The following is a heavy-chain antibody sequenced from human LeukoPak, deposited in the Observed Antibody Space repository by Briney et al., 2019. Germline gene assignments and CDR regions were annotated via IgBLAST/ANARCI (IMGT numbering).Heavy chain of an antibody. CDR1: GFTFSSYA. J-gene: IGHJ4*02. D-gene: IGHD2-21*02. CDR2: ISLGGSYT. Sequence: GGPLRLSCAASGFTFSSYAMNWVRQAPGKGLDWVSSISLGGSYTHYAGSLKGRFTISRDNAKNSLYLQMDSLRAEGTAVYYCAIWGGGACHKGYSDHWGQGTLVTVSS. V-gene: IGHV3-21*01. CDR3: AIWGGGACHKGYSDH.